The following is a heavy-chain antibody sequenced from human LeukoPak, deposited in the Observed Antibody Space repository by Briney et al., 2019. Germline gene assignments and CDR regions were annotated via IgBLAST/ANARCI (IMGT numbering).Heavy chain of an antibody. CDR2: ISGSGGST. Sequence: GGSLRLSCAASGFTFSNFGMSWVRQAPGKGLEWVSAISGSGGSTYYADSVKGRFTISRDNSKNTLYLQMNSLRAEDTAVYYCAKLSPDIVVVPAAMFDYWGQGTLVTVSS. CDR1: GFTFSNFG. J-gene: IGHJ4*02. CDR3: AKLSPDIVVVPAAMFDY. V-gene: IGHV3-23*01. D-gene: IGHD2-2*01.